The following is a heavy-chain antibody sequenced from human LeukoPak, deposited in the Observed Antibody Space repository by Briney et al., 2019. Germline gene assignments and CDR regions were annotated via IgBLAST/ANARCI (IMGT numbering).Heavy chain of an antibody. CDR2: ISYDGSNQ. Sequence: GGSLRLSCAASGFTFSTYGMHWVRQAPGKGLKWVAVISYDGSNQYYADSVKGRFTISRDNSKNTLYLQMNSLRGEDTAVYYCAKGRSGSYYYGVDVWGQGTTVTVSS. CDR3: AKGRSGSYYYGVDV. J-gene: IGHJ6*02. D-gene: IGHD3-10*01. CDR1: GFTFSTYG. V-gene: IGHV3-30*18.